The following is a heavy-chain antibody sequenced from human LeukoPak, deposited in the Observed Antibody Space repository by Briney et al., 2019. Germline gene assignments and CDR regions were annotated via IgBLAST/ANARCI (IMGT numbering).Heavy chain of an antibody. CDR1: GGAISSSNYY. CDR3: ARHGALCTGGSCTRFDP. J-gene: IGHJ5*02. CDR2: IYYSGST. V-gene: IGHV4-39*01. D-gene: IGHD2-15*01. Sequence: SETLSLTCTVSGGAISSSNYYWGWIRQPPGKGLEWIGTIYYSGSTYYNSSLKSRVTISVDTSKNHFSLKVSSVTATDTAMYYCARHGALCTGGSCTRFDPWGQGTLVTVSS.